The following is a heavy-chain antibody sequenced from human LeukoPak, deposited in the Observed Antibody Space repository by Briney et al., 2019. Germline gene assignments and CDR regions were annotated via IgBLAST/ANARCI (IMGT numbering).Heavy chain of an antibody. CDR2: TYTGGNS. Sequence: GGSLRLSCATSGFTFSTYAMHWVRQAPGKGLEWVSVTYTGGNSYYADSVKGRFIISRDISKNTLYLQMNSLRAEDSALYYCARGGRGSAAVVAPRSFDIWGQGTMVTVSS. J-gene: IGHJ3*02. D-gene: IGHD3-22*01. CDR1: GFTFSTYA. V-gene: IGHV3-53*01. CDR3: ARGGRGSAAVVAPRSFDI.